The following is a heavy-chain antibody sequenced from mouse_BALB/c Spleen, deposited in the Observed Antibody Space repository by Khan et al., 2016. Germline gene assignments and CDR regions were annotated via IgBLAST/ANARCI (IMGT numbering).Heavy chain of an antibody. J-gene: IGHJ3*01. D-gene: IGHD1-1*01. V-gene: IGHV9-3*02. CDR2: INTNTGEP. CDR1: GYTFTNYG. CDR3: AEDYYGSNWFAY. Sequence: QFQLVQSGPELKKPGETVKISCKAYGYTFTNYGMNWVKQAPGKGLKWMGWINTNTGEPTSAEEFKGRFDFSLVTSASTAYLQINNRKNEDTATYFCAEDYYGSNWFAYWGQGTLVTVS.